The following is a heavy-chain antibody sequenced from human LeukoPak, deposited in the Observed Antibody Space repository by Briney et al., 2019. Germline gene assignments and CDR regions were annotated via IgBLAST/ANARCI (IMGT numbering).Heavy chain of an antibody. V-gene: IGHV4-30-4*08. CDR3: ARYCSSTSCYTGDAFDI. J-gene: IGHJ3*02. CDR1: GGSISSGDYY. CDR2: IYYSGST. D-gene: IGHD2-2*02. Sequence: SETLSLTCTVPGGSISSGDYYWSWIRQPPGKGLEWIGYIYYSGSTYYNPSLKSRVTISVDTSKNQFSLKLSSVTAADTAVYYCARYCSSTSCYTGDAFDIWGQGTMVTVSS.